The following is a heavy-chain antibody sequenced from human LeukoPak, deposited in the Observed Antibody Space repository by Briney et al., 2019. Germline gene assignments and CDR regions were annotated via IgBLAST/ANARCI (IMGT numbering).Heavy chain of an antibody. CDR3: AFGGVAAAGKGVWFDP. Sequence: PSETLSLTCTVSGGSISSSSYYWGWIRQPPGKGLEWIGSIYYSGSTYYNPSLKSRVTISVDTSKNQFSLKLSSVTAADTAVYYCAFGGVAAAGKGVWFDPWGQGTLVTVSS. J-gene: IGHJ5*02. CDR1: GGSISSSSYY. D-gene: IGHD6-13*01. CDR2: IYYSGST. V-gene: IGHV4-39*07.